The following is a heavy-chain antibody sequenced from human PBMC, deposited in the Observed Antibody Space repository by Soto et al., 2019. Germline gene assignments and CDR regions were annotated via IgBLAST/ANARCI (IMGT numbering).Heavy chain of an antibody. V-gene: IGHV3-7*01. CDR1: GFIFSDSW. CDR3: VRGRSTENP. J-gene: IGHJ5*02. Sequence: EVQLVESGGGLVQPGGSLRLSCAGSGFIFSDSWMSWVRQSPVRGLEWVTNINEDGSQQYYVGFVKGRFTISRDNARQSVYLSMNSLRVEVTAVYFCVRGRSTENPWGPGTVVTVSS. CDR2: INEDGSQQ.